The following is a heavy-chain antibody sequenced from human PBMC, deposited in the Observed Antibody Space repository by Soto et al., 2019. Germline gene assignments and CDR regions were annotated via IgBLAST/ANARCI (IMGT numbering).Heavy chain of an antibody. J-gene: IGHJ1*01. CDR3: ARAGQYYDNSGYAN. V-gene: IGHV1-18*01. CDR1: GYSFGTSG. Sequence: QGKLVQSGTEVKKPGASVKVSCKASGYSFGTSGISWVRQAPGQGLEWMGWISAYNGNTNYDQKLQDRATITTDTSTNTDYLEMRSLRYDDTAVYYGARAGQYYDNSGYANCGQCTLGTVSS. D-gene: IGHD3-22*01. CDR2: ISAYNGNT.